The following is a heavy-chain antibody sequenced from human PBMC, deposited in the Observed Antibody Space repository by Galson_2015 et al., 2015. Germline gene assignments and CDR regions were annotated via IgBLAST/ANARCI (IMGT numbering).Heavy chain of an antibody. CDR2: IWYDGSNK. V-gene: IGHV3-33*01. CDR3: ARDRGNLNMYSSSPLGI. CDR1: GFTFSSYG. J-gene: IGHJ3*02. D-gene: IGHD6-6*01. Sequence: SLRLSCAASGFTFSSYGMHWVRQAPGKGLEWVAVIWYDGSNKYYADSVKGRFTISRDNSKNTLYLQMNSLRAEDTAVYYCARDRGNLNMYSSSPLGIWGQGTMVTVSS.